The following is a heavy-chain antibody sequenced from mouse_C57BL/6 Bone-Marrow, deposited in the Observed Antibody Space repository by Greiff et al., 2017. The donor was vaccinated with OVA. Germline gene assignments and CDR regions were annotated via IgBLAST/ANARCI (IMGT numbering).Heavy chain of an antibody. J-gene: IGHJ2*01. CDR1: GYTFTSYW. CDR2: INPSSGYT. D-gene: IGHD1-1*01. V-gene: IGHV1-7*01. CDR3: ANLLLRSYYFDY. Sequence: QVQLQQSGAELAKPGASVKLSCKASGYTFTSYWMHWVKQRPGQGLEWIGYINPSSGYTKYNQKFKDKSTLTADKSSSTAYMQLSSLTYEDSAVYYCANLLLRSYYFDYWGQGTTLTVSS.